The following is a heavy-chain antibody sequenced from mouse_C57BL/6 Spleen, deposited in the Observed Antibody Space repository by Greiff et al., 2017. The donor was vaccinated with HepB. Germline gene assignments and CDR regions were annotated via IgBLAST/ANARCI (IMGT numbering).Heavy chain of an antibody. D-gene: IGHD1-1*01. CDR1: GFNFTDYY. Sequence: EVQLQQSGAELVRPGASVKLSCTASGFNFTDYYMHWVKQRPEQGLEWIGRIDPEDGDTEYAPKFQGKATLTADTSSNTAYLQLSSLTSEDAAVYYCTTMALLSGGDYWGQGTSVTVSS. J-gene: IGHJ4*01. CDR2: IDPEDGDT. CDR3: TTMALLSGGDY. V-gene: IGHV14-1*01.